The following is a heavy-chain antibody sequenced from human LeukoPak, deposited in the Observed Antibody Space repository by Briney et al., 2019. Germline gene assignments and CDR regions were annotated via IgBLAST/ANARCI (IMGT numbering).Heavy chain of an antibody. V-gene: IGHV5-51*01. CDR1: GYNFPSYW. D-gene: IGHD1-26*01. CDR2: IYPGDSDT. Sequence: GESLKISCKASGYNFPSYWIGWVRQMPGKGLEWMGIIYPGDSDTTYSPSFQCQVTISADESVTTAYLQWSSLKASDTGTYYCARRRGISGTYGYWGQGTLVTVSS. CDR3: ARRRGISGTYGY. J-gene: IGHJ4*02.